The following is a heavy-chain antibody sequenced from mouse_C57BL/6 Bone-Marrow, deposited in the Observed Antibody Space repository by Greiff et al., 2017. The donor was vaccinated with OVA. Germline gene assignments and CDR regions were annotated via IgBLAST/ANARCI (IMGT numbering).Heavy chain of an antibody. CDR2: IYPGDGDT. CDR1: GYAFSSSW. Sequence: LQESGPELVKPGASVKISCKASGYAFSSSWMNWVKQRPGKGLEWIGRIYPGDGDTNYNGKFKGKATLTAEKSSSTAYMQLSSLSAEDAAVYFCARHEDGYYASYFDYWGQGTTLTVSS. J-gene: IGHJ2*01. V-gene: IGHV1-82*01. CDR3: ARHEDGYYASYFDY. D-gene: IGHD2-3*01.